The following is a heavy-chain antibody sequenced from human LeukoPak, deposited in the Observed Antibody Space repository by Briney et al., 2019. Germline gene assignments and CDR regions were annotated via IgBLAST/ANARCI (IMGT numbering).Heavy chain of an antibody. J-gene: IGHJ4*02. V-gene: IGHV3-72*01. Sequence: GRTLRLSCAASGFIFSDRYMDWVRQAPVKGLNWVGRIRKKDNTYTTEYPASVKGRFTISRDYSKNSLYLQMNSLKTEDAAVYYCSRLDSSGYPDYWGQGTLVTVSS. CDR2: IRKKDNTYTT. CDR3: SRLDSSGYPDY. D-gene: IGHD3-22*01. CDR1: GFIFSDRY.